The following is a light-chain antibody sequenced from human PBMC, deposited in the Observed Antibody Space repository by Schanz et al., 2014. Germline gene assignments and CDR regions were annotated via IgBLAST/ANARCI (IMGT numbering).Light chain of an antibody. CDR3: QQYGSPPTT. CDR2: DAT. V-gene: IGKV3-20*01. J-gene: IGKJ2*01. CDR1: QSVTSY. Sequence: EIVLTQSPATLSVSPGERATLSCRASQSVTSYLAWYQQKPGQAPRLLIYDATDRATGIPDRFSGSGSGTDFTLTISRLEPEDFAVYYCQQYGSPPTTFGQGTKLEIK.